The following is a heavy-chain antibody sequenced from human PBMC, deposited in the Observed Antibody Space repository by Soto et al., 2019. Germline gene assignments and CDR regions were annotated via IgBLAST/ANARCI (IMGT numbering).Heavy chain of an antibody. J-gene: IGHJ4*02. D-gene: IGHD3-3*01. Sequence: PGGSLRLSCAASGFTFDDYAMHWVRQAPGKGLEWVSGISWNSGSIGYADSVKGRFTISRDNAKNSLYLQMNSLRAEDTALYYCAKDRYDFWSGYRYYFDYWGQGTLVTVSS. CDR1: GFTFDDYA. CDR2: ISWNSGSI. V-gene: IGHV3-9*01. CDR3: AKDRYDFWSGYRYYFDY.